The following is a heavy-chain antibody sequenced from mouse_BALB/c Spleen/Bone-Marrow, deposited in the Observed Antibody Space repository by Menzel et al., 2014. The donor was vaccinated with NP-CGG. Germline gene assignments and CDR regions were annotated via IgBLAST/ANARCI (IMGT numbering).Heavy chain of an antibody. J-gene: IGHJ4*01. Sequence: VQGVESGPGLVAPSQSLSITCTVSGFSLSRYSYHWVRQPPGKGLEWLGVIWGGGPTDYNSALKSRLSITKDNSKSQVFLKLNSLQTDDTAMYYCATLVGNHYAMDYWGQGTSVTVSS. CDR3: ATLVGNHYAMDY. CDR1: GFSLSRYS. CDR2: IWGGGPT. V-gene: IGHV2-6-4*01. D-gene: IGHD2-1*01.